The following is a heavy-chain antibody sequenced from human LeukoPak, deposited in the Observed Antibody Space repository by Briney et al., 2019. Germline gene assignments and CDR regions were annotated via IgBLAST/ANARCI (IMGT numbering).Heavy chain of an antibody. J-gene: IGHJ4*02. V-gene: IGHV3-64*01. CDR3: AKDQGTVFGYFNY. D-gene: IGHD3-3*01. Sequence: GGSLRLSCAASGFTFSSYAMHWVRQAPGKGLEYVSAISSNGGSTYYANSVKGRFTISRDNSKNTLYLQMNSLRAEDTAVYYCAKDQGTVFGYFNYWGQGTLVTVSS. CDR1: GFTFSSYA. CDR2: ISSNGGST.